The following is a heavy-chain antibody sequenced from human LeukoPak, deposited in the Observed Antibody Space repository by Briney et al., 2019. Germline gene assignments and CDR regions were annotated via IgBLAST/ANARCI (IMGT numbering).Heavy chain of an antibody. D-gene: IGHD3-16*01. Sequence: GGSLRLSCAASGFTFSSYSMNWVRQAPGKGLEWVSSISSSSSYIYYADSVKGRFTISRDNAKNSLYLQMNSLRADDTAVYYWGGGGGGSPYFDYWGQGTLVTVSS. J-gene: IGHJ4*02. CDR3: GGGGGGSPYFDY. CDR2: ISSSSSYI. V-gene: IGHV3-21*01. CDR1: GFTFSSYS.